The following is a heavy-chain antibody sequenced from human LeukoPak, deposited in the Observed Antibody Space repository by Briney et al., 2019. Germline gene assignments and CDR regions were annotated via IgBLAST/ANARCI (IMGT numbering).Heavy chain of an antibody. CDR1: GFTLSSYA. CDR3: AKTHYGSGNFDY. Sequence: GGSLRLSCAASGFTLSSYAMSWVRQAPGKGLEWVSAISGSGGSTYYADSVKGRFTISRDNSKNTLYLQMNSLRAEDTAVYYCAKTHYGSGNFDYWGQGTLVTVSS. CDR2: ISGSGGST. V-gene: IGHV3-23*01. J-gene: IGHJ4*02. D-gene: IGHD3-10*01.